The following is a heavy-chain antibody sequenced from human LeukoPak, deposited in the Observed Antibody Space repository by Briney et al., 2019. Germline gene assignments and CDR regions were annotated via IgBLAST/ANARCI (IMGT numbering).Heavy chain of an antibody. CDR1: RGSISGSIRSYY. Sequence: SETLSLTRTVSRGSISGSIRSYYWSWLRQPPGKGLEWIGYISSSGSVNDNPSLRSRVTISVDTSKNQFFLNLSSVSAADTAVYYCARIPLGHSGAYYFDYWGQGTLVTVSP. CDR2: ISSSGSV. V-gene: IGHV4-4*09. J-gene: IGHJ4*02. D-gene: IGHD5-12*01. CDR3: ARIPLGHSGAYYFDY.